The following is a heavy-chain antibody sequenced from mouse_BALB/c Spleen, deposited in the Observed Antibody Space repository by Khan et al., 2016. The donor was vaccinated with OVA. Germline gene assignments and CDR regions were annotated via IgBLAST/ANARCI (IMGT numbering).Heavy chain of an antibody. J-gene: IGHJ4*01. CDR1: GYTFSSHT. CDR3: ARRTAEDALDY. Sequence: QVRLQQSGAELARPGASVKMSCKASGYTFSSHTMHWVKQRPGQGLEWIGYINPRSGYTQYHQKFNDKVTLTADISSSTAYMQLSSLTSEDSAVYYCARRTAEDALDYWGQGTSVTVSA. CDR2: INPRSGYT. V-gene: IGHV1-4*01.